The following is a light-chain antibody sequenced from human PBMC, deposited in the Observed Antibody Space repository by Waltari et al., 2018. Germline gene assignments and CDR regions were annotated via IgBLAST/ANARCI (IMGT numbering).Light chain of an antibody. CDR2: GAS. J-gene: IGKJ1*01. CDR3: QQYYDWPPWT. CDR1: QSVTNN. V-gene: IGKV3-15*01. Sequence: EIELTQSPATLSVSPGERATLSCRASQSVTNNLAWYQPKPGQAPRLIIYGASARATVIPARFSGRGSGTEFTLTISSLQSEDFAVYYCQQYYDWPPWTFGQGTKVEVK.